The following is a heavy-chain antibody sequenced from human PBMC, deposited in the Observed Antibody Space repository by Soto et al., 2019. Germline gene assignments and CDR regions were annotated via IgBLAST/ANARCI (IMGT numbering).Heavy chain of an antibody. CDR1: GGSVSSGSYY. CDR3: ARVSSSWGLVNYFDY. V-gene: IGHV4-61*01. J-gene: IGHJ4*02. CDR2: IYYSGST. Sequence: QVQLQESGPGLVKPSETLSLTCTVSGGSVSSGSYYWSWIRQPPGKGLECIGYIYYSGSTNYNPSPKSRVTISVDTSKNQFSLKLSSVTAAATAVYYCARVSSSWGLVNYFDYWGQGTLVTVSS. D-gene: IGHD6-13*01.